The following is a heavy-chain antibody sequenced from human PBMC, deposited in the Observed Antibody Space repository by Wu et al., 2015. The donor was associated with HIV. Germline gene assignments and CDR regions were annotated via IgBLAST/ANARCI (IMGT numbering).Heavy chain of an antibody. CDR3: ARRREGYSGSYRALYYMDV. V-gene: IGHV1-69*12. J-gene: IGHJ6*03. Sequence: QVQLVQSGAEVKKPGSSVKVSCKASGGTLSNYEISWVRQAPGQGLEWMGGIIPIFGTANYAQKFQGRVTITADESTSTAYMELSSLRSEDTAVYYCARRREGYSGSYRALYYMDVWGKGTTVTVSS. D-gene: IGHD1-26*01. CDR1: GGTLSNYE. CDR2: IIPIFGTA.